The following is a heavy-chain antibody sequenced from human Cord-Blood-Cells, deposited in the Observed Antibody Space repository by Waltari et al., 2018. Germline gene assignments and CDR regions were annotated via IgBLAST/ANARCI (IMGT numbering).Heavy chain of an antibody. V-gene: IGHV4-34*01. J-gene: IGHJ3*02. CDR1: GGSFSGYY. CDR3: ARERLGTNYAFDI. D-gene: IGHD7-27*01. CDR2: INHGEST. Sequence: QVQLQQWGAGLLKPSETLSLTCAVYGGSFSGYYWSWIRQPPGKGLEWIGEINHGESTTHNPSLEGRVTISVDTSKNQCSLKLSSVTAADTAVYYCARERLGTNYAFDIWGQGTMVTVSS.